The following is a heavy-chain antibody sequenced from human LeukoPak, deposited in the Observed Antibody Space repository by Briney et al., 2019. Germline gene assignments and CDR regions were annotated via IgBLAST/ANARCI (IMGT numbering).Heavy chain of an antibody. Sequence: GASVKVSCKASGYTFTSYAMHWVRQAPGQRLEWMGWINAGNGNTKYSQKFQGRVTITRDTSASTAYMELSSLRSEDTAVYYCARDSLPTYYYGSGSYYGYFQHWARAPWSPSPQ. CDR1: GYTFTSYA. CDR2: INAGNGNT. D-gene: IGHD3-10*01. J-gene: IGHJ1*01. V-gene: IGHV1-3*01. CDR3: ARDSLPTYYYGSGSYYGYFQH.